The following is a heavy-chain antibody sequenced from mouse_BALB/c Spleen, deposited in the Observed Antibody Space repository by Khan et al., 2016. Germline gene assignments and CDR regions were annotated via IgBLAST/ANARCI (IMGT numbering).Heavy chain of an antibody. J-gene: IGHJ4*01. CDR2: INTETGEP. D-gene: IGHD1-1*01. CDR1: GYTFTDYS. V-gene: IGHV9-2-1*01. Sequence: QIQLVQSGPELKKPGETVKISCKASGYTFTDYSMHWVKQAPGKGLKWMGWINTETGEPTYADDFKGRFAFSLETSASTAYLQINNLKNEDTATYFCARVFGSSYVGYAMDYWGQGTSVTVSS. CDR3: ARVFGSSYVGYAMDY.